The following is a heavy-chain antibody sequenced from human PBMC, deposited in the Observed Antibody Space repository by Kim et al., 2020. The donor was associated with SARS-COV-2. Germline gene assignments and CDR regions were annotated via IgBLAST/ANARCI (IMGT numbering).Heavy chain of an antibody. CDR3: ARDYYYDSSGYRSYNWFDP. D-gene: IGHD3-22*01. Sequence: ASVKVSCKASGYTFTSYGISWVRQAPGQGLEWMGWISAYNGNTNYAQKLQGRVTMTTDTSTSTAYMELRSLRSDDTAVYYCARDYYYDSSGYRSYNWFDPWGQGTLVTVSS. J-gene: IGHJ5*02. CDR1: GYTFTSYG. V-gene: IGHV1-18*01. CDR2: ISAYNGNT.